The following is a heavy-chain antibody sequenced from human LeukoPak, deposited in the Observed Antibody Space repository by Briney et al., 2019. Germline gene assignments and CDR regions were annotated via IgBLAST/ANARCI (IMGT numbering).Heavy chain of an antibody. Sequence: GGSLRLSYAASGFTFSSYAMHWVRQAPGKGLEWVAVISYDGSNKYYADSVKGRFTISRDNSKNTLYLQMNSLRAEDTAVYYCARDSRLAAAAYYFDYWGQGTLVTVSS. J-gene: IGHJ4*02. CDR3: ARDSRLAAAAYYFDY. CDR2: ISYDGSNK. CDR1: GFTFSSYA. V-gene: IGHV3-30*01. D-gene: IGHD6-13*01.